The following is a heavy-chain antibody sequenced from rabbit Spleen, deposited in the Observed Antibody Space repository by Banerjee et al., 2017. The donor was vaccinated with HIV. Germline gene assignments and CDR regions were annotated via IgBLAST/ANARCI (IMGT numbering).Heavy chain of an antibody. CDR3: AGGTKFTTLYYGLDL. V-gene: IGHV1S40*01. CDR1: GFDFSSNA. Sequence: QSLEESGGDLVKPGASLTLTCKASGFDFSSNAMCWVRQAPGKGPEWIACIYAGSSGSTYYASWAKGRFTVSKTSSTTVTLQMTSLTAADTATYFCAGGTKFTTLYYGLDLWGPGTLVTVS. D-gene: IGHD1-1*01. CDR2: IYAGSSGST. J-gene: IGHJ6*01.